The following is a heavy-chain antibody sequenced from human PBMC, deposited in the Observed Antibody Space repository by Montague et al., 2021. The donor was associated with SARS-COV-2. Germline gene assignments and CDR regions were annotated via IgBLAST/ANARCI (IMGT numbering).Heavy chain of an antibody. CDR3: ARHARGEGYTSWFDS. J-gene: IGHJ5*01. Sequence: SETLSLTCTVSGDSVSRGSSYWSWIHKPPGKGLKWFGIFFYTGSAKNNSSLKSRPTISVDTSRNQSSLKLSLVTAADTAVYYCARHARGEGYTSWFDSWGQGTLVTVSS. V-gene: IGHV4-61*01. CDR2: FFYTGSA. D-gene: IGHD5-24*01. CDR1: GDSVSRGSSY.